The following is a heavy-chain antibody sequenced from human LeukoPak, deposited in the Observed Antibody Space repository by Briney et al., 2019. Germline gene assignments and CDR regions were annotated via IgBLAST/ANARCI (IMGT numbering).Heavy chain of an antibody. J-gene: IGHJ4*02. Sequence: GRSLRLSCAASGFTFSSYAMHWVRQAPGKGLEWVSAISGSGGSTYYADSVKGRFTISRDNSKNTLYLQMNSLRAEDTAVYYCASVRFLEWLLFRDYFDYWGQGTLVTVSS. CDR2: ISGSGGST. V-gene: IGHV3-23*01. CDR1: GFTFSSYA. CDR3: ASVRFLEWLLFRDYFDY. D-gene: IGHD3-3*01.